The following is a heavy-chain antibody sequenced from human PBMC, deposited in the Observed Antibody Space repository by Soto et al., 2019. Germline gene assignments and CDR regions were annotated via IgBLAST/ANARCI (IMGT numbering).Heavy chain of an antibody. CDR3: AKAPDFWSGYYALDY. CDR1: GFTFHDYA. Sequence: GGSLRPSYAASGFTFHDYAMHWVRQAPGKGLEWVSGISWNSGSIGYADSVKGRFTISRDNAKNSLYLQMNSLRAEDTALYYCAKAPDFWSGYYALDYWGQGTLVTVSS. CDR2: ISWNSGSI. V-gene: IGHV3-9*01. D-gene: IGHD3-3*01. J-gene: IGHJ4*02.